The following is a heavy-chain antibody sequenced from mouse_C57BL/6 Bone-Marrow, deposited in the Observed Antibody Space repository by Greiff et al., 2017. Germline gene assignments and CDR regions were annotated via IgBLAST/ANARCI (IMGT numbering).Heavy chain of an antibody. Sequence: QVQLQQPGAELVKPGASVKLSCKASGYTFTSYWMQWVKQRPGQGLEWIGEIDPSDSYTNYNQKFKGKATLTVDTSSSTAYMQLSSLTSEDSAVYYCARSCNWAYWYFDVWGTGTTVTVSS. CDR2: IDPSDSYT. CDR3: ARSCNWAYWYFDV. D-gene: IGHD4-1*01. J-gene: IGHJ1*03. CDR1: GYTFTSYW. V-gene: IGHV1-50*01.